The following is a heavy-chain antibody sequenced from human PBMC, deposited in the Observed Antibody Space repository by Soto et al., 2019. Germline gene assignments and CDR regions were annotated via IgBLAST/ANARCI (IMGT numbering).Heavy chain of an antibody. D-gene: IGHD2-21*01. J-gene: IGHJ3*02. CDR2: ISAYNGNT. Sequence: ASVKVSCKASGYTFTSYGISWVRQAPGQGLEWMGWISAYNGNTNYAQKLQGRVTMTTDTSTSTAYMELRSLRSDDTAVYYCVRRVVGDGEDAFDIWGQGTMVTVSS. V-gene: IGHV1-18*01. CDR1: GYTFTSYG. CDR3: VRRVVGDGEDAFDI.